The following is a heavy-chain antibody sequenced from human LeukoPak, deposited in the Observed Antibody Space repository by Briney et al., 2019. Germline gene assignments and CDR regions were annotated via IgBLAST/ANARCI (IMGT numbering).Heavy chain of an antibody. J-gene: IGHJ4*02. V-gene: IGHV4-39*07. Sequence: SETLSLTCTVSGGSISSSTYYWGWIRQPPGKGLEWIGSIFYSGSTYYDPSLKSRVTISIDTSKNQFSLRLSSMTAADTAVYYCAREGANWLPTPIDYWGQGTLVTASS. CDR1: GGSISSSTYY. CDR2: IFYSGST. CDR3: AREGANWLPTPIDY. D-gene: IGHD3-9*01.